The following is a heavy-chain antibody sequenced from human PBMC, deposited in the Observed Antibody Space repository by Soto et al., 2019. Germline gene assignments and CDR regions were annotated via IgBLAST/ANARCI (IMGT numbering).Heavy chain of an antibody. J-gene: IGHJ6*02. CDR3: AKNIFSSSRNIYYYGMDV. Sequence: QVQLVESGGGVVQPGRSLRLSCTASGLTLSSSGMHWVRQAPGKGLEWVAVISYDGGKKYYVDSVRGRFTISRDNSKNTLHLQMNSLRAEDTAVYYCAKNIFSSSRNIYYYGMDVWGQGTTVTVSS. V-gene: IGHV3-30*18. CDR2: ISYDGGKK. CDR1: GLTLSSSG. D-gene: IGHD6-13*01.